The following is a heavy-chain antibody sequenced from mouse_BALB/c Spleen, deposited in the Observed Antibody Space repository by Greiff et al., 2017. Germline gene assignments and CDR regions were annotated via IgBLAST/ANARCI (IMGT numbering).Heavy chain of an antibody. CDR1: GYSITSGYY. D-gene: IGHD2-14*01. CDR3: ARGGVRDRTWFAD. V-gene: IGHV3-6*02. CDR2: ISYDGSN. J-gene: IGHJ3*01. Sequence: EVQRVESGPGLVKPSQSLSLTCSVTGYSITSGYYWTWIRQFPGNKLEWMGYISYDGSNNYNPSLKNRISITRDTSKNQFFLKLNSVTTEDTATYYCARGGVRDRTWFADGGQGTLVTVSA.